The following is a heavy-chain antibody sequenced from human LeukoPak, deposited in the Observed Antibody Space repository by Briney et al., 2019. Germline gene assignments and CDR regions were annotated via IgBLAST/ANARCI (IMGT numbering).Heavy chain of an antibody. Sequence: ASVKVSCKASGYTFTSYGITWVRQAPGQGLEWMGWISGYNGNTDYEQKLQGRVTMTTDTSTSTAYMELRSLRSDDTAVYYCASRRNYYDSSGYYWDDAFDIWGQGTMVTVSS. J-gene: IGHJ3*02. CDR2: ISGYNGNT. D-gene: IGHD3-22*01. V-gene: IGHV1-18*01. CDR1: GYTFTSYG. CDR3: ASRRNYYDSSGYYWDDAFDI.